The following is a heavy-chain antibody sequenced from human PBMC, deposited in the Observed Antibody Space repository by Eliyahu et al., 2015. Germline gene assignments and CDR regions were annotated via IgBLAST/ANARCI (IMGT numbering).Heavy chain of an antibody. CDR3: ARSDRVRRRFLDQYNWFDP. CDR2: IYTRGSP. D-gene: IGHD3-3*01. J-gene: IGHJ5*02. CDR1: GGSISSGSYX. Sequence: QVQLQESGPGLVKPSQTLSLTCTVSGGSISSGSYXWSWIRQPAGKGLEWIGRIYTRGSPNYNPSLKSRVTISVDTSKNQFSLKLSSVTAADTAVYYCARSDRVRRRFLDQYNWFDPWGQGTLVTVSS. V-gene: IGHV4-61*02.